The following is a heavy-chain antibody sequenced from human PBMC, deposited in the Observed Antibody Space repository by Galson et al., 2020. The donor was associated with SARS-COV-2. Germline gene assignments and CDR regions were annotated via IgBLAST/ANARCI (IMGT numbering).Heavy chain of an antibody. D-gene: IGHD2-21*02. CDR2: ISWNSGSI. Sequence: SLKISCAASGFTFDDYAMHWVRQAPGKGLEWVSGISWNSGSIGYADSVKGRFTIPRDNAKNSLYLQMNSLRAEDTALYYCICGGDCYSRSWGQGTLVTVSS. J-gene: IGHJ5*02. CDR1: GFTFDDYA. V-gene: IGHV3-9*01. CDR3: ICGGDCYSRS.